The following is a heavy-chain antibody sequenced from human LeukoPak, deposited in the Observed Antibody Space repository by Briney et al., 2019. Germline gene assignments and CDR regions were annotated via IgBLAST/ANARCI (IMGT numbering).Heavy chain of an antibody. J-gene: IGHJ5*02. CDR2: IFYTGTA. Sequence: SETLSLTCSVSRGSLSPDHCAWIRQPPGKGLEWIGYIFYTGTARYNPSLEGRATLTVDMSKNQVSLKLRSVTAADTATYYCARLVDGANTRVDPWGQGTLVTVSS. CDR3: ARLVDGANTRVDP. D-gene: IGHD4/OR15-4a*01. CDR1: RGSLSPDH. V-gene: IGHV4-59*08.